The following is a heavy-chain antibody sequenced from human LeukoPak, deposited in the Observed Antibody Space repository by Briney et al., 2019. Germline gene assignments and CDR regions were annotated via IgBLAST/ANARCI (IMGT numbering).Heavy chain of an antibody. V-gene: IGHV1-18*01. J-gene: IGHJ4*02. Sequence: ASVKVSCKASGYTFTSYGISWVRQAPGQGLEWMGWISAYNGNTNYAQKLQGRVTMTTDTSTSTAYMELRSLRSDDTAVYYCARDLSIAVAGPFDYWGQGTLVTVSS. CDR2: ISAYNGNT. D-gene: IGHD6-19*01. CDR3: ARDLSIAVAGPFDY. CDR1: GYTFTSYG.